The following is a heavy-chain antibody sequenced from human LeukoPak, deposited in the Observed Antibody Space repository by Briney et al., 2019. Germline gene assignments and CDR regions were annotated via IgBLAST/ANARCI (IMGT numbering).Heavy chain of an antibody. CDR1: GYTFTGYY. Sequence: ASVEVSCKASGYTFTGYYMHWVRQAPGQGLEWMGWINPNSGGTNYAQKFQGWVTMTRDTSISTAYMELSRLRSDDTAVYYCARAGIAAISFDYWGQGTLVTVSS. CDR3: ARAGIAAISFDY. D-gene: IGHD6-13*01. J-gene: IGHJ4*02. CDR2: INPNSGGT. V-gene: IGHV1-2*04.